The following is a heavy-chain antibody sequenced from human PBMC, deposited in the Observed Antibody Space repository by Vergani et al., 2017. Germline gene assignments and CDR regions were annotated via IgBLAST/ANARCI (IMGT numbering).Heavy chain of an antibody. CDR1: GYTFTGYY. CDR3: AREWLDPPYYYGMDV. J-gene: IGHJ6*02. Sequence: QVQLVQSGDEVQKPGASVKVSCKASGYTFTGYYMHWVRQAPGQGLEWMGWIKPNSGGTNYAQKFQGRVTMTRDTSISTAYMELSRLRSDDTAVYYCAREWLDPPYYYGMDVWGQGTTVTVSS. CDR2: IKPNSGGT. D-gene: IGHD6-19*01. V-gene: IGHV1-2*02.